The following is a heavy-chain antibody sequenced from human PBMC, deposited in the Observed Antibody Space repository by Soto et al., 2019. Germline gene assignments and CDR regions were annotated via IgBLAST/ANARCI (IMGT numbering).Heavy chain of an antibody. J-gene: IGHJ4*02. CDR3: ARESLKSIAARTFYY. CDR2: ISSSGSTI. D-gene: IGHD6-6*01. CDR1: GFTFSDYY. Sequence: GGSLRLSCAASGFTFSDYYMSWIRQAPGKGLEWVSYISSSGSTIYYADSVKGRFTISRDNAKNSLYLQMNSLRAEDTAVYYCARESLKSIAARTFYYWGQGTLVTVSS. V-gene: IGHV3-11*01.